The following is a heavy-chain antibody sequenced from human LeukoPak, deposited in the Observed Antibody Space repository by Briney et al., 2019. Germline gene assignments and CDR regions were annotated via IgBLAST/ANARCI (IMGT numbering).Heavy chain of an antibody. V-gene: IGHV3-23*01. Sequence: GGSLRLSCAASGFTFSSYAMSWVRQAPGKGLEWVSAISGSGGSTYYADSVKGRFTISRDNAKNSLYLQMNSLRAEDTAVYYCARDLVGAGVWGQGTLVTVSS. D-gene: IGHD2-2*01. CDR2: ISGSGGST. CDR3: ARDLVGAGV. CDR1: GFTFSSYA. J-gene: IGHJ4*02.